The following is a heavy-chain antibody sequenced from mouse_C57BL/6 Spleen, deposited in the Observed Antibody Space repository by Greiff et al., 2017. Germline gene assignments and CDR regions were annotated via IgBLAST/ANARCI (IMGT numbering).Heavy chain of an antibody. V-gene: IGHV5-4*01. J-gene: IGHJ3*01. CDR1: GFTFSSYA. D-gene: IGHD2-4*01. CDR3: ARDGGGQGRLRRAWFAY. CDR2: ISDGGSYT. Sequence: EVKLEESGGGLVKPGGSLKLSCAASGFTFSSYAMSWVRQTPEKRLEWVATISDGGSYTYYPDNVKGRFTISRANAKNNLYLQLSHLKSEDTAMYYCARDGGGQGRLRRAWFAYWGQGTLVTVSA.